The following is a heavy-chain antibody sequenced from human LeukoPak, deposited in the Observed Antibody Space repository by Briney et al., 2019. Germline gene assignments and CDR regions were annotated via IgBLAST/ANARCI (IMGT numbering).Heavy chain of an antibody. CDR2: IWYDGSNK. D-gene: IGHD3-3*01. Sequence: GGSLRLSCAASGFTFSSYGMHWVRQAPGKGLEWVAVIWYDGSNKYYADSVKGRFTISRDNSKNTLYLQMNSLRAEDTAVYYCAKESSMYYDFWSGSLDNWGQGTLVTVSS. J-gene: IGHJ4*02. CDR1: GFTFSSYG. V-gene: IGHV3-33*06. CDR3: AKESSMYYDFWSGSLDN.